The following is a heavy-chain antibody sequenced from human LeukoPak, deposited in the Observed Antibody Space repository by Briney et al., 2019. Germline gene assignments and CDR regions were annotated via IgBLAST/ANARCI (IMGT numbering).Heavy chain of an antibody. V-gene: IGHV3-23*01. D-gene: IGHD3-3*01. J-gene: IGHJ4*02. CDR3: AKGGQNFDFWRFDY. Sequence: GGSLRLSCAASGFAFSTCAMSWVRQAPGKGLEWVSSISGRGGSTYYADSVKGRFSISRDNSKNTVYLEMNSLRAEDTALYYCAKGGQNFDFWRFDYWGQGTLVPVSS. CDR1: GFAFSTCA. CDR2: ISGRGGST.